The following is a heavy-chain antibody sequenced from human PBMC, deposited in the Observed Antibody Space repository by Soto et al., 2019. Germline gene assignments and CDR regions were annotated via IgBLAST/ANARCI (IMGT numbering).Heavy chain of an antibody. J-gene: IGHJ5*02. V-gene: IGHV2-5*02. CDR2: IYWDDDT. Sequence: QITLKESGPTLVKPTQTLTLTCTFSGFSLTTRGVGVGWIRQPPGKPLEWLALIYWDDDTRYSPSLKSRLAITKDTSKNQVVLTMSNIDPADTGTYFCAHRTTTVTLWFDPWGQGTLVTVSS. D-gene: IGHD4-17*01. CDR1: GFSLTTRGVG. CDR3: AHRTTTVTLWFDP.